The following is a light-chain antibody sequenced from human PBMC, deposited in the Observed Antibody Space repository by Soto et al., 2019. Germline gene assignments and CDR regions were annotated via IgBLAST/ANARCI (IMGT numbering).Light chain of an antibody. CDR2: GAS. CDR3: QHYFNYPYA. V-gene: IGKV1-5*03. J-gene: IGKJ2*01. Sequence: DIPMTQSPSTLSASVGDRVTITCRASEPLRDWLAWYQQKAGKAPKLLIYGASNLEAGVPSRFSGSGSDTKFTLTISSLQPDDFATYYCQHYFNYPYAFGQGTKLEI. CDR1: EPLRDW.